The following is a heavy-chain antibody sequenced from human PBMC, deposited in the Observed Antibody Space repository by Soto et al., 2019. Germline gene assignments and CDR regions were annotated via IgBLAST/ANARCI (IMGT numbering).Heavy chain of an antibody. CDR1: GGTIRGGGYY. CDR3: ATDLTDIVTCNDAFDI. V-gene: IGHV4-31*02. J-gene: IGHJ3*02. CDR2: IYYSGST. D-gene: IGHD3-9*01. Sequence: PSETLRVTWTVSGGTIRGGGYYWSWIRQHPGKGLEWIGYIYYSGSTYYNPSLKSRVTISVDTSKNQFSLKLSSVTAADTAVYYCATDLTDIVTCNDAFDIWGQGTMVTVSS.